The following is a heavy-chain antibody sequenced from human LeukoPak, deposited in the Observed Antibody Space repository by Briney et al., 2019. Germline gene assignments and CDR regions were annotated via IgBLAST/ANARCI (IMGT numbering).Heavy chain of an antibody. Sequence: GGSLRLSCAASGFTFSSYSMNWVRQAPGKGLEWVSYISSSSGTIYYADSVKGRFTISRDNAKNSLYLQMNSLRAEDTAVYYCARGGDPDYWGQGTLVTVSS. D-gene: IGHD2-21*02. V-gene: IGHV3-48*04. CDR2: ISSSSGTI. CDR1: GFTFSSYS. J-gene: IGHJ4*02. CDR3: ARGGDPDY.